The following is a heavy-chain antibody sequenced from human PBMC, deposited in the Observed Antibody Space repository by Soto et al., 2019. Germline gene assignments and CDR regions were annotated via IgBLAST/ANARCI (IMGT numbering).Heavy chain of an antibody. CDR1: GFTFNNYG. D-gene: IGHD6-13*01. CDR3: AKDQGIAASHGIG. Sequence: QVQLVESGGGVVQPGRSLRLSCAASGFTFNNYGMHWVRQAPGKGLEWVATISNDGSEKYYADSVKGRLTISRDNSKNTVYLQMNSLRAKVTAVYYCAKDQGIAASHGIGWGQGTMVTVSS. J-gene: IGHJ3*01. V-gene: IGHV3-30*18. CDR2: ISNDGSEK.